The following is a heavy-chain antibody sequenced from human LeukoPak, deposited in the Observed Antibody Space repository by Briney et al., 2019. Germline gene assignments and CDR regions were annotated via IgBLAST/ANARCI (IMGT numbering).Heavy chain of an antibody. CDR2: INHSGST. D-gene: IGHD6-19*01. CDR3: ASSGWYDPFDY. Sequence: SETLSLTCAVYGGSFSGYYWSWIRQPPGKGLEWIGEINHSGSTNYNPSLKSRVTISVDTSKNQFSLKPSSVTAADTAVYYCASSGWYDPFDYWGQGTLVTVSS. CDR1: GGSFSGYY. J-gene: IGHJ4*02. V-gene: IGHV4-34*01.